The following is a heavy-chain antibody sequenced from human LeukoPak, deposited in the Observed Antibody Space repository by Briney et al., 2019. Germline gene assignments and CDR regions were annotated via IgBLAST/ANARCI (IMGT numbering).Heavy chain of an antibody. V-gene: IGHV4-31*03. J-gene: IGHJ4*02. CDR1: GGSISSGGYY. CDR3: ARLTYGDYVDY. CDR2: IYYSGST. D-gene: IGHD4-17*01. Sequence: PSETLSLTCTVSGGSISSGGYYWSWIRQHPGKGLEGIGYIYYSGSTYYNPSLKSRVTISVDKSKNQFSLKLSSVTAADTAVYYCARLTYGDYVDYWGQGTLVTVSS.